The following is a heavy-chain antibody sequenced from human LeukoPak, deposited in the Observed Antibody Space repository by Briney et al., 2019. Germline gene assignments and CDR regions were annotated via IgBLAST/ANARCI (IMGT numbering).Heavy chain of an antibody. V-gene: IGHV3-20*04. D-gene: IGHD3-10*01. J-gene: IGHJ4*02. CDR1: GFTFDDYG. Sequence: GGSLRLSCAASGFTFDDYGMSWVRQAPGTGREWVSDINWYGGSTGYADSVKGRFTISRDNAKNYLYLQMNSLRAEDTALYYCARNGDYGSGSYSDYWGQGTLVTVSS. CDR3: ARNGDYGSGSYSDY. CDR2: INWYGGST.